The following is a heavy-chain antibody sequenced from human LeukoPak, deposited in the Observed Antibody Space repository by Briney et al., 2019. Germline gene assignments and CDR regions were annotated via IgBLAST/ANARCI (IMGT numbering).Heavy chain of an antibody. CDR2: IIPIFGTA. D-gene: IGHD6-13*01. CDR3: ARSLAAAGTLWY. Sequence: GASVKVSCKASGYTFTTYDISWVRQAPGQGLEWMGGIIPIFGTANYAQKFQGRVTITADESTSTAYMELSSLRSEDTAVYYCARSLAAAGTLWYWGQGTLVTVSS. V-gene: IGHV1-69*13. J-gene: IGHJ4*02. CDR1: GYTFTTYD.